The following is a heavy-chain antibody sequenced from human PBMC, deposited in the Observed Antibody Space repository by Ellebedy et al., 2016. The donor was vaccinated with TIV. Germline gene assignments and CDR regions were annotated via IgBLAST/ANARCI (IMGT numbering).Heavy chain of an antibody. V-gene: IGHV3-48*04. Sequence: GESLKISCAASGFTFNNFGLNWVRQAPGKGLEWISYISSSGSNIYYADSVKGRFTISRDNANNSLYLQMNSLRAEDTAVYYCARSITLVRGVSGLGWFDPWGQGTPVTVSS. CDR2: ISSSGSNI. CDR1: GFTFNNFG. J-gene: IGHJ5*02. CDR3: ARSITLVRGVSGLGWFDP. D-gene: IGHD3-10*01.